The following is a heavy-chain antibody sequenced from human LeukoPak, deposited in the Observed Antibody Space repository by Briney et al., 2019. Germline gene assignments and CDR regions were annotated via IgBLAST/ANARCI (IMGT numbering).Heavy chain of an antibody. J-gene: IGHJ4*02. CDR1: GFTFSTYG. Sequence: GRSLRLSCAASGFTFSTYGMHWVRQAPGRGLEWVAIIWSDASEKYYGDSVKGRFTISRDNSNNTVSLQMNSLRAEDTAVYYCAKDAERVAVTGHLDYWGQGTLVTVSS. V-gene: IGHV3-33*03. CDR2: IWSDASEK. CDR3: AKDAERVAVTGHLDY. D-gene: IGHD6-19*01.